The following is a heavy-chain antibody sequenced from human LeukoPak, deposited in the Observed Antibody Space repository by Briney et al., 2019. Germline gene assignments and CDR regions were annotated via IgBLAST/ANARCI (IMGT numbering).Heavy chain of an antibody. CDR3: ARGSRQLVRWFDP. J-gene: IGHJ5*02. CDR2: INHTGST. Sequence: SETLSLTCAVYGGSFSGYYWSWIRQPPGKGLEWIGEINHTGSTNYNPSLKSRVTISVDTSKNQFSLKLNSVTAADTAVYYCARGSRQLVRWFDPWGQGTLVTVSP. V-gene: IGHV4-34*01. CDR1: GGSFSGYY. D-gene: IGHD6-13*01.